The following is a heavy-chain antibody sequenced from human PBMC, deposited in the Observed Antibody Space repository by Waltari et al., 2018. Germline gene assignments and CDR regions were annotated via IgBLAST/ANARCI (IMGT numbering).Heavy chain of an antibody. CDR2: IRYDGSNK. D-gene: IGHD3-3*01. J-gene: IGHJ4*02. V-gene: IGHV3-30*02. CDR3: ANIWSSGRPFDY. Sequence: QVQLVESGGGVVQPGGSLRLPCGVSCVTFSSLGMHVVRQAPGKGLEWVAFIRYDGSNKYYADSVKGRFTISRDNSKNTLYLQMNSLRAEDTAVYYCANIWSSGRPFDYWGQGTLVTVSS. CDR1: CVTFSSLG.